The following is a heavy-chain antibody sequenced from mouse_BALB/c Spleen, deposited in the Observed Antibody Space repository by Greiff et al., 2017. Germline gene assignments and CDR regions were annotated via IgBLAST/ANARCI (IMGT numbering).Heavy chain of an antibody. D-gene: IGHD2-10*02. CDR1: GFTFSSYA. V-gene: IGHV5-9-3*01. CDR3: ARRSMVTTYYYAMDY. Sequence: EVKLVESGGGLVKPGGSLKLSCAASGFTFSSYAMSWVRQTPENRLEWVATISSGGSYTYYPDSVKGRFTISRDNAKNTLYLQMSSLRSEDTAMYYCARRSMVTTYYYAMDYWGQGTSVTVSS. CDR2: ISSGGSYT. J-gene: IGHJ4*01.